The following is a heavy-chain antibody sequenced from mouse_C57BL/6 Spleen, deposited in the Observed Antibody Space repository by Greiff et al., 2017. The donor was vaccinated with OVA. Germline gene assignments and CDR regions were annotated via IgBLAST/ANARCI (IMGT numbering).Heavy chain of an antibody. Sequence: EVMLVESGGGLVKPGGSLKLSCAASGFTFSDYGMHWVRQAPEKGLEWVAYISSGSSTIYYADTVKGRFTISRDNAKNTLFLQMTSLRSEDTAMYYCARREGGFPFAYWGQGTLVTVSA. CDR2: ISSGSSTI. CDR3: ARREGGFPFAY. V-gene: IGHV5-17*01. J-gene: IGHJ3*01. CDR1: GFTFSDYG.